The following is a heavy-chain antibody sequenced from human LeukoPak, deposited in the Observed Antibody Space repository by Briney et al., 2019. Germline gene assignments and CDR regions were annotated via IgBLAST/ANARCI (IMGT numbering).Heavy chain of an antibody. V-gene: IGHV4-61*09. CDR2: IYTSGST. CDR3: AREGDSNSVGWFDP. J-gene: IGHJ5*02. D-gene: IGHD6-13*01. CDR1: GGPISSGSYY. Sequence: SQTLSLTCTVSGGPISSGSYYWSWIRQPAGKGLEWIGHIYTSGSTNYNPSLKSRVTISVDTSKNQFSLKLSSVTAADTAVYYCAREGDSNSVGWFDPWGQGTLVTVSS.